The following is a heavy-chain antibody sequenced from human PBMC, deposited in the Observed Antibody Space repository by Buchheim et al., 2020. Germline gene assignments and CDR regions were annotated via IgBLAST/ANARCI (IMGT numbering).Heavy chain of an antibody. V-gene: IGHV3-30-3*01. CDR3: ARDWFSITIFGAGMDV. Sequence: QVQLVESGGGVVQPGRSLRLSCAASGFTFSSYAMHWVRQAPGKGLEWVAVISYDGSNKYYADSVKGRFTISRDNSKNTLYLQMNSLRAEDTAVYYCARDWFSITIFGAGMDVWGQGTT. D-gene: IGHD3-3*01. J-gene: IGHJ6*02. CDR2: ISYDGSNK. CDR1: GFTFSSYA.